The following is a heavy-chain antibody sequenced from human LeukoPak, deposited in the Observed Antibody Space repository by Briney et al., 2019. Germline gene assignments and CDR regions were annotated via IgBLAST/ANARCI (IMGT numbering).Heavy chain of an antibody. Sequence: GGSLRLSCAASGFTFSGHNMNWVRQAPGKGLEWIPFVSISSGTIYYADSVNGRFRISRDNAKSSLDLEMNSLRAEDTAVYYCARARPSIAVAGRVFDYWGQGTLVTVSS. D-gene: IGHD6-19*01. CDR3: ARARPSIAVAGRVFDY. CDR1: GFTFSGHN. J-gene: IGHJ4*02. CDR2: VSISSGTI. V-gene: IGHV3-48*04.